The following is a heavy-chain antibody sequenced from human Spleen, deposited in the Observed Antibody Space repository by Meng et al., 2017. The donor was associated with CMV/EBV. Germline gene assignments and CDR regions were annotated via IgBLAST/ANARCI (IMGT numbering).Heavy chain of an antibody. CDR2: IIPIFGTA. J-gene: IGHJ4*02. V-gene: IGHV1-69*12. CDR3: ARGGGYCSGGSCYPHFDY. D-gene: IGHD2-15*01. Sequence: QGERVQSGAEVQKPGSSLKVSCKASGGTFSSYAISWVRQAPGQGLEWMGGIIPIFGTANYAQKFQGRVTITADESTSTAYMELSSLRSEDTAVYYCARGGGYCSGGSCYPHFDYWGQGTLVTVSS. CDR1: GGTFSSYA.